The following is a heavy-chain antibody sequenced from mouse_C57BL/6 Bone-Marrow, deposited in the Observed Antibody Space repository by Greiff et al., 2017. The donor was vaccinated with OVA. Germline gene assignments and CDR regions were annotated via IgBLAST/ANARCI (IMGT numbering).Heavy chain of an antibody. CDR3: ARVDGYYFDY. J-gene: IGHJ2*01. V-gene: IGHV3-5*01. CDR2: IYYSGTI. CDR1: GISITTGNYR. D-gene: IGHD1-1*01. Sequence: EVKLQESGPGLVKPSQTVFLTCTVTGISITTGNYRWSWIRQFPGNQLEWIGYIYYSGTITYNPSLTSRTTITRDTPKNQFFLEMNSLTAEDTATYYCARVDGYYFDYWGQGTTLTVSS.